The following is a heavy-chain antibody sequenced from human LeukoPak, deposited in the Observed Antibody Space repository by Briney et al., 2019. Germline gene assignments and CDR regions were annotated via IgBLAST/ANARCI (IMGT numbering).Heavy chain of an antibody. V-gene: IGHV4-34*01. Sequence: SETLSLTCAVYGGSFSGYYWSWIRQPPGKGLEWIGEINHSGSTNYNPSLKSRVTISVDTSKYQFSLKLSSVTAADTAVYYCARVGVWGSYRTRGGYWGQGTLVTVSS. J-gene: IGHJ4*02. CDR3: ARVGVWGSYRTRGGY. D-gene: IGHD3-16*02. CDR1: GGSFSGYY. CDR2: INHSGST.